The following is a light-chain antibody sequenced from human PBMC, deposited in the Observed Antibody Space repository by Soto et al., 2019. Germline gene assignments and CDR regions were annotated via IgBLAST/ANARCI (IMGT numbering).Light chain of an antibody. J-gene: IGLJ1*01. V-gene: IGLV2-23*01. CDR2: EGS. CDR1: TSNVGSYNF. CDR3: CSYAGNTYV. Sequence: QSALTQPASVSGSPGQSITISCTGTTSNVGSYNFVSWYQQHPGKAPELMIYEGSKRPSGVSTRFSGSKSGNTASLTISGLQAEDEADYYCCSYAGNTYVFGTGTKLTVL.